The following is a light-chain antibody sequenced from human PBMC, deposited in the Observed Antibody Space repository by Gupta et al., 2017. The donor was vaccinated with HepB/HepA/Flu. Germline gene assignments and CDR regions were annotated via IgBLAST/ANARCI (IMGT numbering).Light chain of an antibody. CDR3: SAWDSSISAQG. CDR1: SNNVGNQG. Sequence: QAGLTQPPSVSKGLRQTATLTCTGNSNNVGNQGAAWLQQHQGHPPKLLSYKNNNRPSGISERFSASRSGKTASLTITGLQPEDEADYYCSAWDSSISAQGFGGGTKLTVL. J-gene: IGLJ2*01. V-gene: IGLV10-54*04. CDR2: KNN.